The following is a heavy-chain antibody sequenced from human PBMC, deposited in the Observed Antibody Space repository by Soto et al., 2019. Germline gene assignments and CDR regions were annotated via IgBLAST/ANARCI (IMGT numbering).Heavy chain of an antibody. J-gene: IGHJ1*01. CDR2: IYYSGST. CDR1: GGSISSSSYY. D-gene: IGHD6-19*01. Sequence: QLQLQESGPGLVKPSETLSLTCTVSGGSISSSSYYWGWIRQPPGKGLEWIGSIYYSGSTYYNPSLKSRVTISVDTSKNQFSLRLSSVTAADTAVYYCARGIAVAGTGYFQHWGQGTLVTVSS. CDR3: ARGIAVAGTGYFQH. V-gene: IGHV4-39*01.